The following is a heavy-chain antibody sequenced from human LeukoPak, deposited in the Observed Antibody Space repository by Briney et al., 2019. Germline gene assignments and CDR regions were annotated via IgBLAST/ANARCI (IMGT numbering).Heavy chain of an antibody. D-gene: IGHD3-10*01. CDR2: IYHSGST. CDR1: GYSISSGHY. CDR3: AKSNGYGLVDI. Sequence: PSETLSLTCTVSGYSISSGHYWGWIRQPPGKGLEWIGSIYHSGSTYYNPSLKSRVTISVDTSKNQFSLKLSSVTAADTAVYYCAKSNGYGLVDIWGQGTLVTVSS. V-gene: IGHV4-38-2*02. J-gene: IGHJ4*02.